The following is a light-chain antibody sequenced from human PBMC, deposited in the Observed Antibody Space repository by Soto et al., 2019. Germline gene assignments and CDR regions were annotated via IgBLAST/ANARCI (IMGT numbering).Light chain of an antibody. Sequence: ENVFTQSPCTLSLSPGERASLSCRATQSVRNFLAWYQQKPGQAPRLLIYAASSRASGIPDRFSGSGSGTDFTLTISRLEPEDFAVYYCQQYGTSLRTFGQGTKVDI. J-gene: IGKJ1*01. V-gene: IGKV3-20*01. CDR1: QSVRNF. CDR2: AAS. CDR3: QQYGTSLRT.